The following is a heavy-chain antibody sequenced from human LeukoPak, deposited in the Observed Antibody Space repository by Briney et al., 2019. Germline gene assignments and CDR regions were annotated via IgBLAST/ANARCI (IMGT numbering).Heavy chain of an antibody. V-gene: IGHV1-2*02. D-gene: IGHD2-8*01. Sequence: ASVKVSCKASGYTFTDYYIHWVRQAPGQGPEWMGWINPNSGDTNYAQKFQGRVTMTRDTSVSTAYMDLSSVASDDTAVYFCARSAGHCSNGICFTDYYMDVWGRVTTLIVSS. J-gene: IGHJ6*03. CDR1: GYTFTDYY. CDR2: INPNSGDT. CDR3: ARSAGHCSNGICFTDYYMDV.